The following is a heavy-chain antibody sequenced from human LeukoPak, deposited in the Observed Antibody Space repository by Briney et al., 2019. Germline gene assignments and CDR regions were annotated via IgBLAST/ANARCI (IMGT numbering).Heavy chain of an antibody. Sequence: GGSLRLSGAASGFTFSSYWMNWARQAPGKGLEWVASINHNGNVNYYVDSVKGRFTISRDNAKNSLYLQMNSLRAEDTAVYYCARSRYVYAMDIWGQGTSVTVSS. J-gene: IGHJ6*02. D-gene: IGHD1-14*01. V-gene: IGHV3-7*01. CDR3: ARSRYVYAMDI. CDR2: INHNGNVN. CDR1: GFTFSSYW.